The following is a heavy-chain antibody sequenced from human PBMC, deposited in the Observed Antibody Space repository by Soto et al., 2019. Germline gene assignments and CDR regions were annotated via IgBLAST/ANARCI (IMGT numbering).Heavy chain of an antibody. CDR2: ISSSSSTI. Sequence: GGSLRLSCAASGFTFSSYSMNWVRQAPGKGLEWVSYISSSSSTIYYADSVKGRFTISRDNAKNSLYLQMNSLRAEDTAVYYCARAEGYSSIYMDVWGKGTTVTVSS. V-gene: IGHV3-48*01. J-gene: IGHJ6*03. D-gene: IGHD6-19*01. CDR1: GFTFSSYS. CDR3: ARAEGYSSIYMDV.